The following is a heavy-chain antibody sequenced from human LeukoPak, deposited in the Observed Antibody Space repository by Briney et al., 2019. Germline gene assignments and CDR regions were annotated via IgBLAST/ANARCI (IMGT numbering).Heavy chain of an antibody. Sequence: PSQTLSLTCAISGDSVSSNSAAWNWIRQSPSRGLEWPGRTYYRSKWYNDYAVSVKSRITINPDTSKNQFSLQLNSVTPEDTAVYYCAREDTELAYCGGDCWYYFDYWGQGTLVTVSS. D-gene: IGHD2-21*02. CDR1: GDSVSSNSAA. J-gene: IGHJ4*02. CDR2: TYYRSKWYN. V-gene: IGHV6-1*01. CDR3: AREDTELAYCGGDCWYYFDY.